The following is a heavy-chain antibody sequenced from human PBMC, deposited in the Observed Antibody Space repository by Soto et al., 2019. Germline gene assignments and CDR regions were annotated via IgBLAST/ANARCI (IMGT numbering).Heavy chain of an antibody. CDR3: ARLVTTNAFDI. V-gene: IGHV4-61*08. CDR2: IYYSGST. Sequence: SETLSLTCAVSGGSISSGGYSWSWIRQPPGKGLEWIGYIYYSGSTNYNPSLKSRVTISVDTSKNQFSLKLSSVTAADTAVYYCARLVTTNAFDIWGQGTMVTVSS. J-gene: IGHJ3*02. D-gene: IGHD4-17*01. CDR1: GGSISSGGYS.